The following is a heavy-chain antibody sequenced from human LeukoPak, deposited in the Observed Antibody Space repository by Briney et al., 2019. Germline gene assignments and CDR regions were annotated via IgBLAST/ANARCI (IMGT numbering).Heavy chain of an antibody. V-gene: IGHV4-59*08. J-gene: IGHJ3*02. CDR1: GGSISSYY. D-gene: IGHD3-22*01. CDR3: ARHRTASSGYHDAFDI. CDR2: IYYSGST. Sequence: SETLSLTCTVSGGSISSYYWSWIRQPPGKGLEWIGYIYYSGSTNYNPSLKSRVTISVDTSKNQFSLKLRSVTAADTAVYYCARHRTASSGYHDAFDIWGQGTMVTVSS.